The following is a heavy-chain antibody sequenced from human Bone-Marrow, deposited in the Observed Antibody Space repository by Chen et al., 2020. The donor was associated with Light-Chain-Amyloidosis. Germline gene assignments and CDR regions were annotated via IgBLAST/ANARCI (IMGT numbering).Heavy chain of an antibody. CDR1: GGSISSYY. Sequence: QVQLQESGPGLVKPSETLSLTCTVSGGSISSYYWSWIRQPPGKGLEWIGYIYYSGSTNYNPSLKGRVTISVDTSKNQFSLKLSSVTAADTAVYYCARSKLRITMVRGVTNWFDPWGQGTLVTVSS. J-gene: IGHJ5*02. CDR2: IYYSGST. V-gene: IGHV4-59*01. CDR3: ARSKLRITMVRGVTNWFDP. D-gene: IGHD3-10*01.